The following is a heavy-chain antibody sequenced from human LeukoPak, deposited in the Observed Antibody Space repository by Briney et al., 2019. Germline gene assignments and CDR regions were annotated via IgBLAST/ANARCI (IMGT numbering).Heavy chain of an antibody. J-gene: IGHJ6*02. CDR3: ARSGTYYGMDV. CDR1: GYSFSSYW. V-gene: IGHV5-51*01. D-gene: IGHD3-10*01. CDR2: IYPGDSDT. Sequence: GESLKISCKASGYSFSSYWIGWGRQMPGKGLEWMGIIYPGDSDTRYSPSFQGQVTISVDKSISTAYLQWSSLKAWDTAMYYCARSGTYYGMDVWGQGTTVTVSS.